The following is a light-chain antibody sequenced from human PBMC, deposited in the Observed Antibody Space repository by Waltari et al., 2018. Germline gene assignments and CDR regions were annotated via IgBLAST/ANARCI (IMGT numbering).Light chain of an antibody. CDR3: QSYDDSLTGRV. CDR1: SSNIGAVYD. J-gene: IGLJ1*01. Sequence: QSVLTQPPSVSGAPGQRVTISCTGSSSNIGAVYDVHWYQQVPGKAPKLLIDGKINRPSWGPDRFSGSKSGTSASLAITGLQAEDEADYYCQSYDDSLTGRVFGTGTKVTVL. CDR2: GKI. V-gene: IGLV1-40*01.